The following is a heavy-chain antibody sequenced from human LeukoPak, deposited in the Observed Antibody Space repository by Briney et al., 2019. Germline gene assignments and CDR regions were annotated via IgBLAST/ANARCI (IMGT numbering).Heavy chain of an antibody. Sequence: PSETLSLTCAVYGGSFSGYYWSWIRQPPGKGLEWIGEINHSGSTNYNPSLKSRVTISVDTSKNQFSLKLSSVTAADTAVYYYARRLPYTYIAAAGTAVGWFDPWGQGTLVTVSS. CDR1: GGSFSGYY. J-gene: IGHJ5*02. CDR2: INHSGST. V-gene: IGHV4-34*01. CDR3: ARRLPYTYIAAAGTAVGWFDP. D-gene: IGHD6-13*01.